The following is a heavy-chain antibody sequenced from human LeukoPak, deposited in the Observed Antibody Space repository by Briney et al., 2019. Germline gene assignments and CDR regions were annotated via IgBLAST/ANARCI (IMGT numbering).Heavy chain of an antibody. Sequence: PGGSLRLSCAASGFTVSSSYMSWVRQAPGKGLEWVSVIYAGGTIHYADSVKGRFTISRDNAKNSLYLQMNSLRAEDTALYYCAKDIRRYSSSWHNWFDPWGQGTLVTVSS. CDR1: GFTVSSSY. V-gene: IGHV3-53*05. D-gene: IGHD6-13*01. J-gene: IGHJ5*02. CDR2: IYAGGTI. CDR3: AKDIRRYSSSWHNWFDP.